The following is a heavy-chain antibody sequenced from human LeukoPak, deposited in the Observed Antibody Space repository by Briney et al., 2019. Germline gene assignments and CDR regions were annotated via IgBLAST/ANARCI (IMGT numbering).Heavy chain of an antibody. CDR1: GFTFSTYW. CDR2: IKDDGSST. Sequence: PSGSLTLSCAASGFTFSTYWMHWVRQAPGKGLVWVARIKDDGSSTIYADSVKGRFTISRDNSKNTLYLQTSSLRAEDTAVYYCARASTTVPNLLDHWGPGNFFSVSS. J-gene: IGHJ4*02. D-gene: IGHD4-17*01. V-gene: IGHV3-74*01. CDR3: ARASTTVPNLLDH.